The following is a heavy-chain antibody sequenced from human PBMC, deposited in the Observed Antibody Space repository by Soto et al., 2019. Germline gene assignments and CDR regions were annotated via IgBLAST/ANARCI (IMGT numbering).Heavy chain of an antibody. CDR2: IYYSGST. D-gene: IGHD3-9*01. CDR3: ARPLYYDILTGFDY. J-gene: IGHJ4*02. CDR1: GGSISSSSYY. V-gene: IGHV4-39*01. Sequence: ETLSLTCTVSGGSISSSSYYWGWIRQPPGKGLEWIGSIYYSGSTYYNPSLKSQVTISVDTSKNQFSLKLSSVTAADTAVYYCARPLYYDILTGFDYWGRGTLGTVSS.